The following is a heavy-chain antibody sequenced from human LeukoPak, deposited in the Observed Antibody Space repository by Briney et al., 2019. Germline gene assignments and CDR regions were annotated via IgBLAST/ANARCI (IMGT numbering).Heavy chain of an antibody. CDR2: INHSGST. V-gene: IGHV4-34*01. J-gene: IGHJ6*03. D-gene: IGHD6-6*01. Sequence: SETLSLTCAVYGGSFSGYYWSWIRQPPGKGLEWIGEINHSGSTNYNPSLKSRVTISVDTSKNQFSLKLSPVTAADTAVYYCARQVRAARPNYYYYYMDVWGKGTTVTVSS. CDR1: GGSFSGYY. CDR3: ARQVRAARPNYYYYYMDV.